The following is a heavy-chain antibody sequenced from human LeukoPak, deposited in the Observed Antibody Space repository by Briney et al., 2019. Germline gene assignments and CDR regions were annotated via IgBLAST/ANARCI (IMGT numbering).Heavy chain of an antibody. CDR3: ARAQADFWSDFDY. CDR2: ISYDGSNK. D-gene: IGHD3-3*01. Sequence: PGGSLRLSCAASGFTFSSYAMHWVRQAPGKGLEWVAVISYDGSNKYYADSVKGRFTISRDNSKNTLYLQMNSLRAEDTAVYYCARAQADFWSDFDYWGQGPLVNVSS. J-gene: IGHJ4*02. V-gene: IGHV3-30-3*01. CDR1: GFTFSSYA.